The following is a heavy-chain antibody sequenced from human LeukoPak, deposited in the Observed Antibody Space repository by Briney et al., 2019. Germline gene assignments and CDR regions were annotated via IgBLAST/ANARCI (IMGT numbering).Heavy chain of an antibody. CDR3: ARVIIVGAHDY. J-gene: IGHJ4*02. V-gene: IGHV3-33*08. D-gene: IGHD1-26*01. CDR1: GFTFSSYG. CDR2: IWYDGSNK. Sequence: AGRSLRLSCAASGFTFSSYGMHWVRQAPGKGLEWVAVIWYDGSNKYYADSVKGRFTISRDNSKNTLYLQMNSLRAEDTAVYYCARVIIVGAHDYWGQGTLVTVSS.